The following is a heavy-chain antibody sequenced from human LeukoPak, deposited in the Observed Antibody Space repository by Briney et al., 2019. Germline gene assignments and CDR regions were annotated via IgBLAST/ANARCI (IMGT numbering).Heavy chain of an antibody. Sequence: SETLSLTCTVSGGSISSYYWSWIRQPPGKGLEWIGYIYYSGNTNYNPSLKSRVTISVDTSKNQFSLKLSSVTAADTAVYYCASGLGATSDHNWFDPWGQGTLVTVSS. CDR2: IYYSGNT. CDR1: GGSISSYY. V-gene: IGHV4-59*12. J-gene: IGHJ5*02. CDR3: ASGLGATSDHNWFDP. D-gene: IGHD1-26*01.